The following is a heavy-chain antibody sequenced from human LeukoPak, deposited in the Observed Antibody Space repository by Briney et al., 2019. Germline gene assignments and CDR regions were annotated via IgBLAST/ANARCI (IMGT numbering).Heavy chain of an antibody. CDR2: ISLAGRT. V-gene: IGHV4-4*02. CDR1: GGSITTTNY. J-gene: IGHJ4*02. D-gene: IGHD1-26*01. Sequence: PSETLSLTCGVSGGSITTTNYWSWVRQPPGGGLEWIGEISLAGRTRYNPSLKSRVNISIDESKSHLYLNLASVTAADTAVYYCSRESGPFCPFGHWGQGALVAVTS. CDR3: SRESGPFCPFGH.